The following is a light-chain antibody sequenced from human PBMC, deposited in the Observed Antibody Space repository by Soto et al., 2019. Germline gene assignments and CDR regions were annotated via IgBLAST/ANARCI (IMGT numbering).Light chain of an antibody. J-gene: IGKJ5*01. CDR3: QQYNNWPPIT. Sequence: EIVRPQYPETLSVSPGERATLSCRASQSVSSNLAWYQQKPGQAPRLLIYGASTRATGIPARFSGSGSGTEFTLTISSLQSEDFAVYYCQQYNNWPPITFGQGTRLEI. V-gene: IGKV3-15*01. CDR2: GAS. CDR1: QSVSSN.